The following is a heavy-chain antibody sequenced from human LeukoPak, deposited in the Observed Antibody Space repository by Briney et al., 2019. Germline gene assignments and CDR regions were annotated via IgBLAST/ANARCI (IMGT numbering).Heavy chain of an antibody. D-gene: IGHD3-3*01. Sequence: SETLSLTCTVSGGSLSSSSYYWGWIRQPPGKGLEWIGTIYYSGTTYYNPSLKSRVTISVDTSKNQFSLKLSSVTAADTAVYYCARQSGWYYDFWSGYYTQHWGQGTLVTVSS. V-gene: IGHV4-39*01. J-gene: IGHJ4*02. CDR1: GGSLSSSSYY. CDR2: IYYSGTT. CDR3: ARQSGWYYDFWSGYYTQH.